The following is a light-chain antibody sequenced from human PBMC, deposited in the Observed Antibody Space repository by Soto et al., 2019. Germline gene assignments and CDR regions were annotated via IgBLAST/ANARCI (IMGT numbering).Light chain of an antibody. V-gene: IGKV3-20*01. Sequence: EIVLTQSPGTLSLSPGERATLSCRASQSVSSSLAWYQQKPGQAPRLVIYGASSRATGIPDRFSGSGSGTDFTLTISRLEPDDFATYYCQRYDNWPLTFGGGTKVDIK. CDR1: QSVSSS. CDR3: QRYDNWPLT. J-gene: IGKJ4*01. CDR2: GAS.